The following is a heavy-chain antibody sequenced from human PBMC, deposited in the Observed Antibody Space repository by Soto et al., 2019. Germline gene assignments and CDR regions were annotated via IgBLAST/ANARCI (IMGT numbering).Heavy chain of an antibody. D-gene: IGHD2-21*01. CDR3: ARHIGVPGTRGFDY. CDR2: IDRSGTA. V-gene: IGHV4-4*02. CDR1: GGSISDNNW. Sequence: QVQLQESGPGLVRPSGTLSLTCSVSGGSISDNNWWSWVRQPPGKRLEWIGEIDRSGTANYNPSLNSRVTISMDKSKNQISLHLYSVTAADSAVYYCARHIGVPGTRGFDYWGQGTRVTVSS. J-gene: IGHJ4*02.